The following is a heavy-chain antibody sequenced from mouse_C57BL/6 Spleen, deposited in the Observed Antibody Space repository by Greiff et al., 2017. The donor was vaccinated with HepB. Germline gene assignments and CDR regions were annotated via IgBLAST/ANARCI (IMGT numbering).Heavy chain of an antibody. CDR1: GYTFTSYG. J-gene: IGHJ1*03. CDR2: IYPRSGNT. Sequence: VQLQQSGAELARPGASVKLSCKASGYTFTSYGISWVKQRTGQGLEWIGEIYPRSGNTYYNEKFKGKATLTADKSSSTAYMELRSLTSEDSAVYFCARVTTVVPLGFDVWGTGTTVTVSS. CDR3: ARVTTVVPLGFDV. D-gene: IGHD1-1*01. V-gene: IGHV1-81*01.